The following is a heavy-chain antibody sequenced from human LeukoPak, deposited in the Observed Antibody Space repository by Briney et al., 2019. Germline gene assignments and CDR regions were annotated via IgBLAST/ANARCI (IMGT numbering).Heavy chain of an antibody. CDR3: ARSDYDILTGYYTPYYYYYMDV. CDR2: ISSSSSYI. CDR1: GFTVSSNY. D-gene: IGHD3-9*01. V-gene: IGHV3-21*01. J-gene: IGHJ6*03. Sequence: GGSLRLSCAASGFTVSSNYMSWVRQAPGKGLEWVSSISSSSSYIYYADSVKGRFTISRDNAKNSLYLQMNSLRAEDTAVYYCARSDYDILTGYYTPYYYYYMDVWGKGTTVTISS.